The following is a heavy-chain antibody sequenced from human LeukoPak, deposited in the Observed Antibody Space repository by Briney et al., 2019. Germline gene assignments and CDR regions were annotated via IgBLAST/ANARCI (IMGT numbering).Heavy chain of an antibody. CDR3: ARDRLVGSNFDY. CDR1: GDSISTYY. V-gene: IGHV4-59*12. J-gene: IGHJ4*02. CDR2: IYYSGTT. D-gene: IGHD2-2*03. Sequence: SETLSLTCTVSGDSISTYYWNWIRQPPGKGLEWIGDIYYSGTTNYNPSLKSRVTISVDTSKNQFSLNLSSVTAADTAVYYCARDRLVGSNFDYWGQGTLVTVSS.